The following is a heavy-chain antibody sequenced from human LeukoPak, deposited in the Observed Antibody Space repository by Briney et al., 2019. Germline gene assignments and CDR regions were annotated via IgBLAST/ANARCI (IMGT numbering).Heavy chain of an antibody. Sequence: GESLKISCKGSGYSFTSYRIGWVRQMPGKGLEWMGIIYPGDSDTRYSPSFQGQVTISADKSISTAYLQWSSLKASDTAMYYCATLAYCGGDCYSAPFDYWGQGTLVTVSS. CDR3: ATLAYCGGDCYSAPFDY. D-gene: IGHD2-21*02. J-gene: IGHJ4*02. V-gene: IGHV5-51*01. CDR1: GYSFTSYR. CDR2: IYPGDSDT.